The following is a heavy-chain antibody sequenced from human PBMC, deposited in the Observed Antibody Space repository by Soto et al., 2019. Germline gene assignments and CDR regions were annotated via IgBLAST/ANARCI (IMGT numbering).Heavy chain of an antibody. D-gene: IGHD4-17*01. Sequence: QVQLVQSGAEVRKPGSSVKVSCEASGGSFNNYVISWLRQAPGQGLEWMGGIIPTYEAANYAQKFRGRLTLTADRATNTAYMELNSLRPEDTATYYCARYWNAGTLYGAFDIW. CDR1: GGSFNNYV. CDR3: ARYWNAGTLYGAFDI. J-gene: IGHJ3*02. CDR2: IIPTYEAA. V-gene: IGHV1-69*06.